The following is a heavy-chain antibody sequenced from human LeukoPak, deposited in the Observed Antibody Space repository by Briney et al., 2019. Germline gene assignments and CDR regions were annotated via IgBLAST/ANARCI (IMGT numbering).Heavy chain of an antibody. Sequence: GSLRLSCAASGFIFSSYSINWVRQAPGKGLEWIGRIHTSGSTNYNPSLKSRVTMSVDTSKNQFSLKLSSVTAADTAVYYCARGDDSSGQGYWGQGTLVTVSS. J-gene: IGHJ4*02. D-gene: IGHD3-22*01. CDR3: ARGDDSSGQGY. CDR2: IHTSGST. V-gene: IGHV4-4*07. CDR1: GFIFSSYS.